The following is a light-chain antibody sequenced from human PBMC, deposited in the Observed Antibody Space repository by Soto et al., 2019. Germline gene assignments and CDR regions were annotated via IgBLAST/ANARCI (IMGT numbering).Light chain of an antibody. Sequence: QSALTQPASVSGSPGQSVTISCTGASSDVGGYDYVSWYQQHPGKAPKLILYEVNNRPSGVSNPFSGSKSGNTASLIISGLQAVDEADYYCSSYSTTSTLVFGSGTKLTVL. CDR3: SSYSTTSTLV. J-gene: IGLJ1*01. CDR2: EVN. V-gene: IGLV2-14*01. CDR1: SSDVGGYDY.